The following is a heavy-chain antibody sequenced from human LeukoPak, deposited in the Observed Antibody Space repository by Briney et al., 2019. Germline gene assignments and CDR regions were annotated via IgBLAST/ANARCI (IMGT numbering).Heavy chain of an antibody. D-gene: IGHD2-2*01. CDR3: ARDSKSDIVVVPAALDFDY. J-gene: IGHJ4*02. Sequence: GGSLRLSCAASGFTFSSYSMNWVRQAPGKGLEWVSSISSSCSYMYYADSVKGRFTISRDNAKNSLYLQMNSLRAEDTAVYYCARDSKSDIVVVPAALDFDYWGQGTLVTVSS. CDR1: GFTFSSYS. CDR2: ISSSCSYM. V-gene: IGHV3-21*01.